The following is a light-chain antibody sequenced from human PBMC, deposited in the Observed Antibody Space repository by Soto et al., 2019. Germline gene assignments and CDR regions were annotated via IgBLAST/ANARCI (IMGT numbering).Light chain of an antibody. Sequence: DIYLTQSPSFLSASVGDRVTITCRHSQAVPNNMAWYQQKPGKPPKPLMYEESNLHRGVPSRFSGRKAGTQFTLTIDSLQPEDFATYYCQQVKTYPRTFGGGTKVDIK. CDR3: QQVKTYPRT. CDR2: EES. CDR1: QAVPNN. V-gene: IGKV1-9*01. J-gene: IGKJ4*01.